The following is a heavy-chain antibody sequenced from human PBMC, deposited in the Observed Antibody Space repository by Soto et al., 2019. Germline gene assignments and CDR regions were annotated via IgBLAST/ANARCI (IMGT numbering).Heavy chain of an antibody. CDR1: GGSFSGYY. D-gene: IGHD4-4*01. CDR2: INHSGST. V-gene: IGHV4-34*01. J-gene: IGHJ6*02. Sequence: SETLSLTCAVYGGSFSGYYWSWIRQPPGKGLEWIGEINHSGSTNYNPSLKSRVTISVDTSKNQFSLKLSSVTAADTAVYYCARDRVTTYYYYGMEVWGPGTTVTVSS. CDR3: ARDRVTTYYYYGMEV.